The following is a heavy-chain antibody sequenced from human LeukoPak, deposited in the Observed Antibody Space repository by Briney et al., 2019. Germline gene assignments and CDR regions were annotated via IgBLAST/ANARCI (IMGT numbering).Heavy chain of an antibody. CDR2: IYYSGST. CDR3: ARQKSYGYGAFDY. J-gene: IGHJ4*02. Sequence: SETLSLTCAVYGGSFSGYYWSWIRQPPGKGLEWIGSIYYSGSTYYNPSLKSRVTISVDTSKNQFSLKLSSVTAADTAVYYCARQKSYGYGAFDYWGQGTLVTVSS. D-gene: IGHD5-18*01. V-gene: IGHV4-34*01. CDR1: GGSFSGYY.